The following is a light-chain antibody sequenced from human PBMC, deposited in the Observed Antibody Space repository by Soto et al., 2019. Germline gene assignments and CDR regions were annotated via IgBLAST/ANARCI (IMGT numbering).Light chain of an antibody. CDR1: SSNIGAGYG. V-gene: IGLV1-40*01. Sequence: QSVLTQPPSVSGAPGQRVTISCTGSSSNIGAGYGVHWYQQLPGTAPKLLIYGNSNRPSGVPDRFSGSKSCTSASLAITGLQAEDEADYYCQSYDSSLSGWVFGGGTKVTVL. CDR2: GNS. CDR3: QSYDSSLSGWV. J-gene: IGLJ3*02.